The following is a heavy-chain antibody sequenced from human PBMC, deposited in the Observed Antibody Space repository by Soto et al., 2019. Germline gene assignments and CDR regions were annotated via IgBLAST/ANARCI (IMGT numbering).Heavy chain of an antibody. D-gene: IGHD2-2*01. CDR2: INHSGST. Sequence: SETLSLTCAVYGGSFSGYYWSWIRQPPGKGLEWIGEINHSGSTNYNPSLKSRVNISVDTSKNQFSLKLSSVTAADTAVYYFAREVVVVPAALYYYYYMDVWGKGTTVTVSS. CDR1: GGSFSGYY. V-gene: IGHV4-34*01. CDR3: AREVVVVPAALYYYYYMDV. J-gene: IGHJ6*03.